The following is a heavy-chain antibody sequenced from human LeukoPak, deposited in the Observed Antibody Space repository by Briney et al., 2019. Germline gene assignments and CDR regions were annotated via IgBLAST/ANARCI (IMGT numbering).Heavy chain of an antibody. CDR3: ARGLDWFDP. V-gene: IGHV4-34*01. CDR2: INHSGST. J-gene: IGHJ5*02. CDR1: GGSFSGYY. Sequence: SETLSLTCAVYGGSFSGYYWSWIRQPPGKGLEWIGEINHSGSTDYNPSLKSRVTISVDTSKNQFSLKLSSVTAADTAVYYCARGLDWFDPWGQGTLVTVSS.